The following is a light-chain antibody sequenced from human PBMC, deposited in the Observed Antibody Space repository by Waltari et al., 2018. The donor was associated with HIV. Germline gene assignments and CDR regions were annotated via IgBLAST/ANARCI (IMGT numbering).Light chain of an antibody. CDR2: DVS. CDR3: LTDVSDSKPWH. Sequence: QSALTQPASVSGNPGQSVTITCTGTTIDVGNYNPVSWYQQHPGRAPKLIIYDVSKRSSGVSRRFSGSKSGYLASLTISALLTEDESHYYCLTDVSDSKPWHFGGGTYLTV. J-gene: IGLJ2*01. CDR1: TIDVGNYNP. V-gene: IGLV2-23*02.